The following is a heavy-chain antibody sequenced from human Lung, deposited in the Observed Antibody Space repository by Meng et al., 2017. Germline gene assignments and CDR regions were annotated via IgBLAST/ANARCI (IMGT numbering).Heavy chain of an antibody. CDR1: GFTFRSYW. Sequence: EVEVGVSGGGGFQPGGSLSLPCAASGFTFRSYWMHWVRQAPGKGLVGVSRIRGDGGSIVYADSVKGRFTISRDNAKNTLFLQMNSLRAEDTAVYYCARESGYFEYWGQGILVTVSS. V-gene: IGHV3-74*03. CDR2: IRGDGGSI. J-gene: IGHJ4*02. CDR3: ARESGYFEY.